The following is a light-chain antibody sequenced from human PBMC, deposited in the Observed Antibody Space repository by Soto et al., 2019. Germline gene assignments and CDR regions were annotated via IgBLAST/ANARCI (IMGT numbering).Light chain of an antibody. V-gene: IGKV3D-20*02. J-gene: IGKJ3*01. CDR2: DAS. Sequence: DIVLTQSPGTLSLSPGERATLSCRASQSVTSTYLAWYQQKPGQAPRLLIYDASNRATGIPARFSGSGSGTDFTLTISSLEPEDFAVYYCQQRSNWRFGPGTKVDIK. CDR3: QQRSNWR. CDR1: QSVTSTY.